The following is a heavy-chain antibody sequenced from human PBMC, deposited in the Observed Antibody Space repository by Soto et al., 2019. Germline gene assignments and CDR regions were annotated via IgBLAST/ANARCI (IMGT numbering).Heavy chain of an antibody. V-gene: IGHV1-69*12. J-gene: IGHJ4*02. CDR2: IIPIFGTA. D-gene: IGHD5-12*01. CDR1: GGTFSSYA. Sequence: QVQLVQSGAEVKKPGSSVKVSCKASGGTFSSYAISWVRQAPGQGLEWMGGIIPIFGTANYAQKFQGRVTITADESTSTAYMGLSSLRSEDTAVYYCASPRLAGGGMATMDWGQGTLVTVSS. CDR3: ASPRLAGGGMATMD.